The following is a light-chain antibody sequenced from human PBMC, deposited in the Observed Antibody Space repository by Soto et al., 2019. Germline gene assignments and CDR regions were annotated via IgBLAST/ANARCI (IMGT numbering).Light chain of an antibody. V-gene: IGKV3-20*01. Sequence: IVLTQSPGSLSLSPGERATLSCRASQSVTNNYLAWYKQKPGQAPRLLIHGASYRAAGISDRFSGSGSGTDFTLIISRLEPEDSSVYYCQEYGTAPPFTFGQGTKLDI. CDR1: QSVTNNY. CDR2: GAS. J-gene: IGKJ2*01. CDR3: QEYGTAPPFT.